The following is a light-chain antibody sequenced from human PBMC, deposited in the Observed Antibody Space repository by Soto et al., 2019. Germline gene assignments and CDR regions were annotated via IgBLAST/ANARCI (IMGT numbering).Light chain of an antibody. J-gene: IGKJ1*01. CDR3: QHYNSYSEA. Sequence: IELTQSPSSLSASLLDRVTITCLASQTISSWLAWYQQKPGKAPKLLIYKASTLKSGVPSRFSGSGSGTEFTLTISSLQPDDFATYYCQHYNSYSEAFGQGTKVDIK. V-gene: IGKV1-5*03. CDR2: KAS. CDR1: QTISSW.